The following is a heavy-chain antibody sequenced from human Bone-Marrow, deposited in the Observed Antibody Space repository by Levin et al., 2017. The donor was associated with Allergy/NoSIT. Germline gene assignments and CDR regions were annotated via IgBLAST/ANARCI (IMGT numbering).Heavy chain of an antibody. CDR1: GFTFSNYA. CDR2: ISYDGSNE. CDR3: AKDLKNHSYVGTYFDY. D-gene: IGHD5-18*01. V-gene: IGHV3-30*04. Sequence: GESLKISCAASGFTFSNYAMHWVRQAPGKGLEWVAAISYDGSNEYYGDSVKGRFTISRDNSKNTLYLQMNSLRVEDTAVYYCAKDLKNHSYVGTYFDYWGQGALVTVSS. J-gene: IGHJ4*02.